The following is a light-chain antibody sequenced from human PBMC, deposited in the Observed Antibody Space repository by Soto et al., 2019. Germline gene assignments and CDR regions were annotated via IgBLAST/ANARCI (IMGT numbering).Light chain of an antibody. V-gene: IGKV3D-20*02. J-gene: IGKJ5*01. CDR1: QSVSSSY. CDR2: GAS. Sequence: EILMTQSPATLALSPGERATLSCRASQSVSSSYLAWYQQKPGQGPRLLIYGASSRATGIPARFSGSGSGTDFTLTISSLEPEDFAVYYCQQRGDWPPITFGQGTRLEIK. CDR3: QQRGDWPPIT.